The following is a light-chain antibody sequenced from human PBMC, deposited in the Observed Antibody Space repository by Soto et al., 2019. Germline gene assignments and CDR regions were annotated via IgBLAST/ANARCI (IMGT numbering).Light chain of an antibody. CDR3: RSYTSSSPLI. CDR1: SSDVGGYNY. J-gene: IGLJ2*01. CDR2: DVS. Sequence: QSALTQPASVSGSPGQSITISCTGTSSDVGGYNYVSWYQQHPGKAPKLMIYDVSNRPSGVSNRFSGSKSGNTASLTISGLQAEYEADYYCRSYTSSSPLIFGGGTKVTVL. V-gene: IGLV2-14*01.